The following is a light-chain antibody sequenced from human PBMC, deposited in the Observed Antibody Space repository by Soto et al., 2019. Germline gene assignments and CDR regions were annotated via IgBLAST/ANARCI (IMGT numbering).Light chain of an antibody. J-gene: IGKJ1*01. CDR2: KAS. Sequence: DIQITQSPSTLSASVGDRVTITCRASHSINSWLAWYQQKPGKAPKLLIYKASTLKSGVPSRFRGSGSGTEFTLTISRLQPDDFETYYCQHYNSYSEAFGQGTKVDIK. CDR3: QHYNSYSEA. V-gene: IGKV1-5*03. CDR1: HSINSW.